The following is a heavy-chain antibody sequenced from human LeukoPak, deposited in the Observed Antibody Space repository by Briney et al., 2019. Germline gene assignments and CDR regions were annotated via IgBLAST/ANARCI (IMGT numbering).Heavy chain of an antibody. Sequence: SETLSLTCTVSGGSIGSGSYYWSWIRQPAGKGLEWIGRIYTSGSTNYNPSLKSRVTISVDTSKNQFSLKLSSVTAADTAVYYCARGFLEWLLGPMDVWGKGTTVTVSS. CDR3: ARGFLEWLLGPMDV. CDR1: GGSIGSGSYY. D-gene: IGHD3-3*01. CDR2: IYTSGST. J-gene: IGHJ6*03. V-gene: IGHV4-61*02.